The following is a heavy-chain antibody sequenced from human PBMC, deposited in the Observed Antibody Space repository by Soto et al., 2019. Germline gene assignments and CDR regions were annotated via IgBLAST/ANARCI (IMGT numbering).Heavy chain of an antibody. CDR3: ARDGADYYDSSGYYAGFDY. Sequence: PGGSLRLSSGASGFTIRSYAVSWVRQEQGKGLEWVAGIWYDGSNKYYADSVKGRFTISRDNSKNTLYLQMNSLRAEDTAVYYCARDGADYYDSSGYYAGFDYWGQGTLVTVSS. V-gene: IGHV3-33*08. J-gene: IGHJ4*02. CDR1: GFTIRSYA. D-gene: IGHD3-22*01. CDR2: IWYDGSNK.